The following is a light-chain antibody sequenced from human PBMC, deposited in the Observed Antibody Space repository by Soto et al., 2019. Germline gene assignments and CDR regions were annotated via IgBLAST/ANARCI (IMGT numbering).Light chain of an antibody. V-gene: IGLV4-69*01. CDR2: LNSDGSH. Sequence: QSVLTQSPSASASLGASVKLTCTLSSGHSSYAIAWHQQRPEKGPRYLMKLNSDGSHSKGDGIPDRFSGSSSGAERYLTISSLQYEDEADYYCQTWVTGIQVFGGGTKLTVL. J-gene: IGLJ2*01. CDR3: QTWVTGIQV. CDR1: SGHSSYA.